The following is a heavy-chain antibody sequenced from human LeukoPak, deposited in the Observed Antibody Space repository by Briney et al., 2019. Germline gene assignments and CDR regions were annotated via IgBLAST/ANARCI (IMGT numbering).Heavy chain of an antibody. V-gene: IGHV3-7*02. Sequence: VGSLRLSCAASGFTFSSYWMTWVRQAPGKGLEWVVNIKQDGSEKYYVDSVKGRFTISRDNAKNSLYLQMNSLRAEDTAVYYCAGGRDVYRYWGQGTLVTVSS. CDR3: AGGRDVYRY. CDR1: GFTFSSYW. J-gene: IGHJ4*02. CDR2: IKQDGSEK. D-gene: IGHD5-24*01.